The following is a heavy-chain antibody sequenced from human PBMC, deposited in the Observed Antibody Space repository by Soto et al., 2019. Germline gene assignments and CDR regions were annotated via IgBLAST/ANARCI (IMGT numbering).Heavy chain of an antibody. D-gene: IGHD3-3*01. Sequence: GGSLRLSCAASGFTFGSYAMSWVRQAPGQGLEWVSAISGSGGSTYYADSVKGRFTISRDNSKNTLYLQMNSLRAEDTAVYYCAKDHFGVVPGSMDVWGQGTPVTVSS. CDR1: GFTFGSYA. V-gene: IGHV3-23*01. CDR2: ISGSGGST. J-gene: IGHJ6*02. CDR3: AKDHFGVVPGSMDV.